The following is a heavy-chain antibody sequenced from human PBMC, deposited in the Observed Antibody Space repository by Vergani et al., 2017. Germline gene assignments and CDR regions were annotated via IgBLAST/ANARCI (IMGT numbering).Heavy chain of an antibody. D-gene: IGHD3-22*01. J-gene: IGHJ4*02. CDR3: ARMGGYDEGDAFRIGYFDS. V-gene: IGHV4-31*03. CDR1: GDSISSGVYS. Sequence: QVQLQESGPGLVKPSQTLSLTCSVSGDSISSGVYSWNWIRQHPGKGLERIGYIYSTGSTHHNPSLRRRINMSVDTSKNQFSLKLNSVTAADTAMYYCARMGGYDEGDAFRIGYFDSWGPGILVTVSS. CDR2: IYSTGST.